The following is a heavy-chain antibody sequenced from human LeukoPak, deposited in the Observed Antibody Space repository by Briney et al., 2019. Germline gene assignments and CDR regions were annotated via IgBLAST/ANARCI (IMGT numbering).Heavy chain of an antibody. CDR1: GYTFTSYG. CDR2: ISAYSGNT. V-gene: IGHV1-18*01. Sequence: GASVKVSCKASGYTFTSYGISWVRQAPGQGLEWMGWISAYSGNTNYAQKLQGRVTMTTDTSTSTAYMELRSLRSDDTAVYYCARTTKLITMIVVVIPDLDYWGQGTLVTVSS. CDR3: ARTTKLITMIVVVIPDLDY. J-gene: IGHJ4*02. D-gene: IGHD3-22*01.